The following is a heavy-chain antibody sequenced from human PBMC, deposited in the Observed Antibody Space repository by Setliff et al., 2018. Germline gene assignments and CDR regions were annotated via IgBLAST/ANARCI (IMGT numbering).Heavy chain of an antibody. CDR2: IGGRGIST. V-gene: IGHV3-23*01. J-gene: IGHJ4*02. CDR1: GFTFGDFA. D-gene: IGHD5-18*01. CDR3: ARVYAYSYGFDS. Sequence: QTGGSLRLSCAASGFTFGDFAMTWVRQAPGKGLEWVSGIGGRGISTYYADAVKGRFIISRDNSENTLYLQMNSLRAEDTAVYYCARVYAYSYGFDSWGQGTQVTVSS.